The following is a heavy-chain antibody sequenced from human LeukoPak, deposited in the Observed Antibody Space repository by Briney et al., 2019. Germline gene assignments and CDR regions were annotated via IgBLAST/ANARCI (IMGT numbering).Heavy chain of an antibody. D-gene: IGHD3-22*01. CDR2: IYPGDSDT. J-gene: IGHJ4*02. CDR1: GYSFTSYW. Sequence: GESLKISCKGSGYSFTSYWIGWVRQMPGKGLERIGIIYPGDSDTRYSPSFQGQVTISADKSISTACLQWSSLKASDTAMYYCASSYDSSGYYSFYVYWGQGTLVTVSS. V-gene: IGHV5-51*01. CDR3: ASSYDSSGYYSFYVY.